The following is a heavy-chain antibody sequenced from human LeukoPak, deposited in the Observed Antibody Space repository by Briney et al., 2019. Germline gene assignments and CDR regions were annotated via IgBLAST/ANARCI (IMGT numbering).Heavy chain of an antibody. CDR3: ASAAAGGSYYFDY. J-gene: IGHJ4*02. V-gene: IGHV1-8*01. D-gene: IGHD1-26*01. CDR1: GYTFTSYD. Sequence: ASVKVSCKASGYTFTSYDINWVRQATGQGLEWMGWMNPNSGNTGYAQKFQGRVTMIRNTSISTAYMELSSLRSEDTAVYCCASAAAGGSYYFDYWGQGTLVTVSS. CDR2: MNPNSGNT.